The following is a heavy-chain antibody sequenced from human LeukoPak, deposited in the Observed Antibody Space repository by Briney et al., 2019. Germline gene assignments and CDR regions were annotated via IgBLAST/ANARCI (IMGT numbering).Heavy chain of an antibody. CDR2: FNPSGGST. D-gene: IGHD3-22*01. J-gene: IGHJ4*02. CDR3: ARFHPEYYYDSSGPIDY. Sequence: ASVKVSCKASGYTFTSYFMHWVRQAPGQGLEWMGIFNPSGGSTNYAQKFQGRVTMTRDTSISTAYMELRSLRSDDTAVYYCARFHPEYYYDSSGPIDYWGQGTLVTVSS. CDR1: GYTFTSYF. V-gene: IGHV1-46*01.